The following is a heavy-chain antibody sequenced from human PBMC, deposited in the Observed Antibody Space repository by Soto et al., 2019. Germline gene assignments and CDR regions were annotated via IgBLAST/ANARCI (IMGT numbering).Heavy chain of an antibody. CDR1: GGSFSGYY. D-gene: IGHD1-26*01. CDR2: INHSGST. CDR3: ARGFKVGKPLDY. V-gene: IGHV4-34*01. Sequence: SETLSLTCAVYGGSFSGYYWSWIRQPPGKGLEWIGEINHSGSTNYNPSLKSRVTISVDTSKNQFSLKLSSVTAADTAVYYCARGFKVGKPLDYWGQGTLVTVSS. J-gene: IGHJ4*02.